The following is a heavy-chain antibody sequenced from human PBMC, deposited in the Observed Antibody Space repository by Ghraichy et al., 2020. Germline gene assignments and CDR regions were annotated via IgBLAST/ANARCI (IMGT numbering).Heavy chain of an antibody. V-gene: IGHV4-59*08. J-gene: IGHJ6*02. CDR2: IYYSGST. CDR1: GGSISSYY. CDR3: ARFRWGAAASDGMDV. Sequence: SETLSLTCTVSGGSISSYYWSWIRQPPGKGLEWIGYIYYSGSTNYNPSLKSRVTISVDTSKNQFSLKLSSVTAADTAVYYCARFRWGAAASDGMDVWGQGTTVTVSS. D-gene: IGHD6-13*01.